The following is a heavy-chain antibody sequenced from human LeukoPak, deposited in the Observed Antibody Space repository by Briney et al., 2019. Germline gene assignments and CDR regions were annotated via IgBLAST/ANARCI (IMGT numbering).Heavy chain of an antibody. J-gene: IGHJ4*02. Sequence: GGSLRLSCAASGFTFNTYEMSWVRQAPGKGLKWVLCVSSSGTTMYHADSVKGRFTISRDNAKNSLYLQMNSLRAEDAAVYYCARRYCSSASCLFDYWGQGTLVTVSS. CDR2: VSSSGTTM. D-gene: IGHD2-2*01. CDR3: ARRYCSSASCLFDY. V-gene: IGHV3-48*03. CDR1: GFTFNTYE.